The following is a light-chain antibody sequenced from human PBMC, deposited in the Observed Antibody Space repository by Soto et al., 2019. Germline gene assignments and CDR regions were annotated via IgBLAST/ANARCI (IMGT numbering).Light chain of an antibody. J-gene: IGKJ5*01. CDR2: GAS. V-gene: IGKV3D-15*01. CDR1: QSANSN. Sequence: EMVMTQSPATLSVSPGERATLSCRASQSANSNLAWYQQKPGQAPRLLIYGASIRATGIPDRFSGSGSGTEFTLTINSLQSEDFAVYYCQQYNNWPPITFGQGTRLEIK. CDR3: QQYNNWPPIT.